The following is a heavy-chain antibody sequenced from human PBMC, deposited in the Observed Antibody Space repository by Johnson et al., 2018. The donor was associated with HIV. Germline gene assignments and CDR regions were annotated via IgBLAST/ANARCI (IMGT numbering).Heavy chain of an antibody. CDR1: GLIFSRSW. J-gene: IGHJ3*02. V-gene: IGHV3-74*01. CDR2: SNSDGSST. Sequence: VQLVESGGGLVQPGGSLRLSCAASGLIFSRSWMHWVRQAPGKGLVWVSRSNSDGSSTSYADSVKGRFTISRDNAKNTLYLQMNSLRAEDTALYYCAKVAVATAAGGVALDILGQGTMVTVSS. D-gene: IGHD6-13*01. CDR3: AKVAVATAAGGVALDI.